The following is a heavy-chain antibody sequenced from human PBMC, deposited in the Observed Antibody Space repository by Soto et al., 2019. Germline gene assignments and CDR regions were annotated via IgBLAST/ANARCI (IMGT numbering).Heavy chain of an antibody. J-gene: IGHJ6*02. CDR1: GGTFSSYA. V-gene: IGHV1-69*13. Sequence: GASVKVSCKASGGTFSSYAISWVRQAPGQGLEWMGGIIPIFGTANYAQRFQGRVTITADESTSTAYMELSSLRSEDTAVYYCAATSIAARQGNIGYYGMDVWGQGTTVTVSS. D-gene: IGHD6-6*01. CDR2: IIPIFGTA. CDR3: AATSIAARQGNIGYYGMDV.